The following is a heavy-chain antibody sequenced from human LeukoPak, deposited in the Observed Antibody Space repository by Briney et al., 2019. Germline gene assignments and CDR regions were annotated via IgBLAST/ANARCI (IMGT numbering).Heavy chain of an antibody. D-gene: IGHD5-18*01. V-gene: IGHV3-7*04. CDR1: GFTFSNAW. Sequence: PGGSLRLSCATSGFTFSNAWMSWVRQAPGKGLEWVANIKQDGSEKYYVDSVKGRFNISRDNAKNSLYLQMNSLRDEDTAVYYCARGQTWIQLWPRGQGTLVTVSS. J-gene: IGHJ5*02. CDR2: IKQDGSEK. CDR3: ARGQTWIQLWP.